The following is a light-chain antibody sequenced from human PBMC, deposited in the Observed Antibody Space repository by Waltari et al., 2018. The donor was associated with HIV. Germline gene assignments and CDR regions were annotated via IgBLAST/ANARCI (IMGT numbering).Light chain of an antibody. Sequence: QAGLTQPPSVSKGLRQTATLTCTGNSNNVGYQGAAWLQQHQGHPPKLLSYRNNNRPSGISGRLSASRSGNTASLPITGLQPEDEADYYCSAWDSSLSAWVFGGGTKLTVL. V-gene: IGLV10-54*01. CDR1: SNNVGYQG. J-gene: IGLJ3*02. CDR3: SAWDSSLSAWV. CDR2: RNN.